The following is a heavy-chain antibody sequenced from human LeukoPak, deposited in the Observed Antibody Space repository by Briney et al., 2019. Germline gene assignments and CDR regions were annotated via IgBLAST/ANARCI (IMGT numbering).Heavy chain of an antibody. Sequence: GGSLRLSCAASGFTFSNAWMSWVRQAPGKGLEWVGRIKSKTDGGTTDYAAPVKGRFTISRDDSKNTLYLQMNSLKTEDTAVYYCAKKKGPRGDGDPIDYWGQGTLVTVSS. J-gene: IGHJ4*02. D-gene: IGHD4-17*01. CDR2: IKSKTDGGTT. CDR3: AKKKGPRGDGDPIDY. V-gene: IGHV3-15*01. CDR1: GFTFSNAW.